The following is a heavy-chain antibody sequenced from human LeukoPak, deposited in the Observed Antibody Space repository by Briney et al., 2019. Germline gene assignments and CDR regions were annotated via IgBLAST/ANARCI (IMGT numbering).Heavy chain of an antibody. Sequence: GGSLRLPCAVSGITLSNYGMSWVRQAPGKGREWVAGISDSGGRTYYADSVKGRFTISRDTPKNTLYLQMNSLRAEDTAVYFCAKRGVVIRVILVGFHKEANYFDSWGQGALVSVSS. CDR3: AKRGVVIRVILVGFHKEANYFDS. J-gene: IGHJ4*02. V-gene: IGHV3-23*01. CDR2: ISDSGGRT. D-gene: IGHD3-22*01. CDR1: GITLSNYG.